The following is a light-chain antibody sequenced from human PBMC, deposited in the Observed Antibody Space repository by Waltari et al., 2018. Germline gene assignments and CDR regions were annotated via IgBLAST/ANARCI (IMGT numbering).Light chain of an antibody. CDR1: QYVSSRY. CDR2: GAS. CDR3: QQYGSSPRT. J-gene: IGKJ1*01. V-gene: IGKV3-20*01. Sequence: EIVLTQSPGTLSVSPGEGASLSCRASQYVSSRYLAWYQQKPGQAPRLLIYGASSRATSIPGRFSGSGSGTDFTLTISRLEPEDFAVYYCQQYGSSPRTFGQGTKVEIK.